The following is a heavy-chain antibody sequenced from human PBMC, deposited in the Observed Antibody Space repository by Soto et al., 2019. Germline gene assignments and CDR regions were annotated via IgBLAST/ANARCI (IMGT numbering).Heavy chain of an antibody. D-gene: IGHD6-19*01. CDR3: ARLFSSGWYFIY. Sequence: SETLSLTCTVSGGSISSGDYYWSWIRQPPGKGLEWIGYIYYSGSTNYNPSLKSRVTMSVDTSTNQFSLKLSSVTATDTAVYYCARLFSSGWYFIYWGQGTLVTVSS. CDR1: GGSISSGDYY. V-gene: IGHV4-61*08. J-gene: IGHJ4*02. CDR2: IYYSGST.